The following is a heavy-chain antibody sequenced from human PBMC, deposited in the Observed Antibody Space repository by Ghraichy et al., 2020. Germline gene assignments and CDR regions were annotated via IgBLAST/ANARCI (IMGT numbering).Heavy chain of an antibody. Sequence: SETLSLTCTVSGGSIGSYYWSWIRQPPGKGLEWIGYIYYRGSTNYNSSLKSRVTISVDTSRNQFSLRLSSVTAADTALYYCARSQEYCTNGVCPSPYFFDYWGQGTLVTVSS. CDR2: IYYRGST. J-gene: IGHJ4*02. V-gene: IGHV4-59*01. CDR3: ARSQEYCTNGVCPSPYFFDY. CDR1: GGSIGSYY. D-gene: IGHD2-8*01.